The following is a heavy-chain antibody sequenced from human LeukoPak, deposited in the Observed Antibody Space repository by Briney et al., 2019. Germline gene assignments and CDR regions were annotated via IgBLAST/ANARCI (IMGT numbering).Heavy chain of an antibody. Sequence: SETLSLTCTVSGYSISSDYYWGWIRQPPGKGLEWIGNIFHNGNTYYNPSLKSRVTMSIDTSKKQFSLKLRTATAADTAVYYCARDLKSRIDYWGQGTLVTVPS. CDR2: IFHNGNT. V-gene: IGHV4-38-2*02. J-gene: IGHJ4*02. CDR3: ARDLKSRIDY. CDR1: GYSISSDYY.